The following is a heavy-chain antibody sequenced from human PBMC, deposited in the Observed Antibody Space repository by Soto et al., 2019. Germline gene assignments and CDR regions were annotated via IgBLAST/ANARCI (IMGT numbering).Heavy chain of an antibody. D-gene: IGHD4-17*01. Sequence: GESLKISCKGSGYSFSNYWIAWVRQMPGKGLEYMGIIYPSDSQTRYSPSFQGQVTISADKSISTAYLQWTSLKASDTAIYYCARHGFYGDYSSNYSAPGGQGTLVTVSP. CDR1: GYSFSNYW. CDR2: IYPSDSQT. CDR3: ARHGFYGDYSSNYSAP. V-gene: IGHV5-51*01. J-gene: IGHJ5*02.